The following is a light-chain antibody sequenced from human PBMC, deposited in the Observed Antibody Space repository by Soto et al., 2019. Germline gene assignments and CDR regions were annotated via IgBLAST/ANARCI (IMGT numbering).Light chain of an antibody. Sequence: QSVLTQPATVSWSPGQSITISCTGTSSDDGGYNYVSWYQRHPGKAPKLMIYDVSNRPSGVSNRFSGSKSGNTASLTISGLQAEDEADYYCSSYTSSSTYYVFGTGTRSPS. CDR2: DVS. CDR1: SSDDGGYNY. V-gene: IGLV2-14*01. CDR3: SSYTSSSTYYV. J-gene: IGLJ1*01.